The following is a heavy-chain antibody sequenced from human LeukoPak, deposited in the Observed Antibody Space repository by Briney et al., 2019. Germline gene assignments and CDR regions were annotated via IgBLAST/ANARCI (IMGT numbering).Heavy chain of an antibody. CDR3: AREREQWHAFDI. CDR1: GFTFSSYW. V-gene: IGHV3-7*01. CDR2: IKQDGSEK. J-gene: IGHJ3*02. D-gene: IGHD6-19*01. Sequence: GGSLRLSCAASGFTFSSYWMSWVRQAPGKGLEWVANIKQDGSEKYYVDSVKGRFTISRDNAKSSLYLQMNSVRAEDTAVYFCAREREQWHAFDIWGQGTMVTVSS.